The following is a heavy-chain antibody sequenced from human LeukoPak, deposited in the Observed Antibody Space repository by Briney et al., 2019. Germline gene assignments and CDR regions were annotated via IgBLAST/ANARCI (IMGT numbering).Heavy chain of an antibody. CDR1: GGSFSGYY. CDR2: INHSGST. D-gene: IGHD6-19*01. CDR3: ARVSVAGDDY. Sequence: SETLSLTCAVYGGSFSGYYWSWIRQPPGKGMEWIGEINHSGSTNYNPSLKSRVTISVDTSKNQFSLKLSSVTAADTAVYYCARVSVAGDDYWGQGTLVTVSS. J-gene: IGHJ4*02. V-gene: IGHV4-34*01.